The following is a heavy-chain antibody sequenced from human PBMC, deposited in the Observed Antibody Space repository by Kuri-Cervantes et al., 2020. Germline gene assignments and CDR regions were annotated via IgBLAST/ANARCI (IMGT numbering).Heavy chain of an antibody. J-gene: IGHJ4*02. D-gene: IGHD4-23*01. CDR1: GGSFSGHY. CDR2: INHSGST. V-gene: IGHV4-34*01. Sequence: SETLSLTCAVYGGSFSGHYWSWIRQPPGKGLEWIGEINHSGSTYYDPSLKSRVTISIDSSKNQFSLKLSSVTAADTAVYYCARVPNPRYGGSPEGFYFDYWGQGTLVTVSS. CDR3: ARVPNPRYGGSPEGFYFDY.